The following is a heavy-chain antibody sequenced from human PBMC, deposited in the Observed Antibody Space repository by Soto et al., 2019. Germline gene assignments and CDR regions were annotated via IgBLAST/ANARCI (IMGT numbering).Heavy chain of an antibody. CDR3: ASDSAHIGAFDI. Sequence: LRLSCAASGFTFSDYYMSWIRQAPGKGLEWVSYISSSGSTIYYADSVKGRFTISRNNAKNSLYLQMNSLRAEDTAVYYCASDSAHIGAFDIWGQGTMVTVSS. J-gene: IGHJ3*02. CDR2: ISSSGSTI. V-gene: IGHV3-11*01. CDR1: GFTFSDYY. D-gene: IGHD3-10*01.